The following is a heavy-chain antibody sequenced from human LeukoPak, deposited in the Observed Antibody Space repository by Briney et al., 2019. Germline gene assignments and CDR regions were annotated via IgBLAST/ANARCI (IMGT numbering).Heavy chain of an antibody. CDR1: GFTFSSYA. CDR2: ISGSGGST. V-gene: IGHV3-23*01. CDR3: AKGYSGSYFRWFDP. D-gene: IGHD1-26*01. J-gene: IGHJ5*02. Sequence: GGSLRLSCAASGFTFSSYAMSWARQAPGKGLEWVSAISGSGGSTYYADSVKGRFTISRDNSKNTLYLQMNSLRAEDTAVYYCAKGYSGSYFRWFDPWGQGTLVTVSS.